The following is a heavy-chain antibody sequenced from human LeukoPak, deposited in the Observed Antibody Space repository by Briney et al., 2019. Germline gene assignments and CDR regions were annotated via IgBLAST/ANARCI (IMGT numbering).Heavy chain of an antibody. D-gene: IGHD2-2*02. J-gene: IGHJ4*02. CDR2: MSYDGSDK. V-gene: IGHV3-30*03. Sequence: GRSLRLSCEASGFTFSSYAMHWVRQAPGKGLEWVAVMSYDGSDKYFADSVKGRFTISRDNSKNTVYLQMTRLRDDDTAVYYCARVRFCGSTSCHNYFDYWGQGTLVTVSS. CDR3: ARVRFCGSTSCHNYFDY. CDR1: GFTFSSYA.